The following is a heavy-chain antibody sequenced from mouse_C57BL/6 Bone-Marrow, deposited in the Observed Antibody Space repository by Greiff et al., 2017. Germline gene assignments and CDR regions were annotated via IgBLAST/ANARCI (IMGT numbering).Heavy chain of an antibody. CDR2: ISSGGDYI. D-gene: IGHD1-1*01. CDR1: GFTFSSYA. V-gene: IGHV5-9-1*02. CDR3: TRGHYGSSFDY. Sequence: EVKLMESGEGLVKPGGSLKLSCAASGFTFSSYAMSWVRQTPEKRLAWVAYISSGGDYIYYADTVKGRFTLPRDNARNTLYLQMSSLKSEDTAMYYCTRGHYGSSFDYWGQGTTLTVSS. J-gene: IGHJ2*01.